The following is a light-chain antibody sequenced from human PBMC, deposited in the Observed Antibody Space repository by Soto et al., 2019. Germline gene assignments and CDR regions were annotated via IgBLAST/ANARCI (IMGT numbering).Light chain of an antibody. V-gene: IGLV1-44*01. J-gene: IGLJ1*01. Sequence: QSVLTQPPSASATPGQRVTISCSGGRANIGPNAINWYQQVPGAAPKLLIYNNNQRHSWVPERFSGSKSGTSASLTISGLQSDDEATYFCAAWADSLDVLYVFGTGTKLTVL. CDR3: AAWADSLDVLYV. CDR2: NNN. CDR1: RANIGPNA.